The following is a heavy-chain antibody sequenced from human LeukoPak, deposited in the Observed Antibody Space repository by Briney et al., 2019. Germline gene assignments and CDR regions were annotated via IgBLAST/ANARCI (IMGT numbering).Heavy chain of an antibody. D-gene: IGHD1-26*01. J-gene: IGHJ4*02. CDR3: AKAPGSYFSSYSFDY. Sequence: GGSLRLSCAASGFTFDDYAMHWVRQAPGKGLEWVSGISWNSGSIGYADSVRGRFTISRDNAKNSLYLQMNSLRAEDTALYYCAKAPGSYFSSYSFDYWGQGTLVTVSS. CDR1: GFTFDDYA. V-gene: IGHV3-9*01. CDR2: ISWNSGSI.